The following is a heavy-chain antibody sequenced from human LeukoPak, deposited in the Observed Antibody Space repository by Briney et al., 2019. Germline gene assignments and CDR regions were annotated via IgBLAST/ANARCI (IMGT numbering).Heavy chain of an antibody. CDR2: ISYDGSNK. Sequence: GGSLRLSCAASGFTFSSYGMHWVRQAPGKGLEWVAVISYDGSNKYYADSVKGRFTISRDNSKNTLYLQMNSLRAEDTAVYYCAKPPYHYDSSGYPPEQWGQGTLVTVSS. D-gene: IGHD3-22*01. CDR1: GFTFSSYG. CDR3: AKPPYHYDSSGYPPEQ. J-gene: IGHJ4*02. V-gene: IGHV3-30*18.